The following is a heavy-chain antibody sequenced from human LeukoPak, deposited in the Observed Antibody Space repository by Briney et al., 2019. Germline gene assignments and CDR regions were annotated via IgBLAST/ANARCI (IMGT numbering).Heavy chain of an antibody. CDR3: AREDRYCSGGTCYSGFFYFDY. D-gene: IGHD2-15*01. CDR2: IWYDGSNK. V-gene: IGHV3-33*08. CDR1: GFTFSSYG. J-gene: IGHJ4*02. Sequence: WGSLRLSCAASGFTFSSYGMHWVRQAPGKGLEWVAVIWYDGSNKYYADSVKGRFSISRDNSKNTLYLQMNSLRAEDTAVYYCAREDRYCSGGTCYSGFFYFDYWGQGTLVTVSS.